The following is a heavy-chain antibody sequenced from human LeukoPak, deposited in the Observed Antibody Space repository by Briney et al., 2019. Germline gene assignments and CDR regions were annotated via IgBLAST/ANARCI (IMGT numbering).Heavy chain of an antibody. J-gene: IGHJ4*02. CDR1: GYTFTSYG. CDR3: AVQYGGSSYPYFDY. CDR2: ISAYNGNT. D-gene: IGHD1-26*01. V-gene: IGHV1-18*01. Sequence: ASVKVSCKASGYTFTSYGISWVRQAPGQGLEWMGWISAYNGNTNYAQKLQGRVTMTTDTSTSTAYMELRSLRSDDTAVYYYAVQYGGSSYPYFDYWGQGTLVTVSS.